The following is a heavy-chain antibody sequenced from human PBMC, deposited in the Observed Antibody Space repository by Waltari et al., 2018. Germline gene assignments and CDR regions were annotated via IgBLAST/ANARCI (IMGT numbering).Heavy chain of an antibody. Sequence: QVQLVQSGAEVKNPGASVKVSCQASGYNFNGHYINWVRQAPGQGLEWLGWINSNTGGTKYAQKFQGRVTMTRAASITTVYMELSSLRSDDTAVYYCARDGSGSYWYYMDVWGKGTTVTISS. V-gene: IGHV1-2*02. CDR2: INSNTGGT. D-gene: IGHD3-10*01. J-gene: IGHJ6*03. CDR3: ARDGSGSYWYYMDV. CDR1: GYNFNGHY.